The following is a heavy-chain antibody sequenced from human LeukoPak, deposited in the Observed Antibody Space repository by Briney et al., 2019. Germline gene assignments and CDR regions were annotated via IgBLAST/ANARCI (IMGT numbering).Heavy chain of an antibody. CDR3: ARSSVVPGVMVDY. D-gene: IGHD2-2*01. Sequence: TSETLSLTCTVSGGSISSSSYYWGWIRQPPGKGLEWIGSIYYSGSTYYNPSLKSRVTISVDTSKNQFSLKLSSVTAADTAVYYCARSSVVPGVMVDYWGQGTLVTVSS. J-gene: IGHJ4*02. CDR2: IYYSGST. V-gene: IGHV4-39*01. CDR1: GGSISSSSYY.